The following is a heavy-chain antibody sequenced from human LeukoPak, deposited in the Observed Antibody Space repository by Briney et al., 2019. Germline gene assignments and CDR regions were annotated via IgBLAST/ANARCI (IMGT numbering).Heavy chain of an antibody. CDR1: GFTFSRYG. D-gene: IGHD3-9*01. J-gene: IGHJ4*02. CDR3: AAFTYYQILTGYKAGSADY. CDR2: IRYDGSNK. V-gene: IGHV3-30*02. Sequence: GGSLRLSCAASGFTFSRYGMHWVRQAPGKGLEWVAFIRYDGSNKYYADSVKGRFTISRDNSKSTLYMKMNSLRAEDTAVYYCAAFTYYQILTGYKAGSADYWGQGTLVTVS.